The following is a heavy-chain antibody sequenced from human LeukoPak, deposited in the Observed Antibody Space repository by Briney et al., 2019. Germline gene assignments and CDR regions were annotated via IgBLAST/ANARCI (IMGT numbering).Heavy chain of an antibody. Sequence: SETLSLTCTVSGGSISSYYWGWIRQPPGKGLEWIGSIYHSGSTYYNPSLKSRVTISVDTSKNQFSLKLSSVTAADTAVYYCARAREWNYYGSGSYVDYWGQGTLVTVSS. CDR2: IYHSGST. J-gene: IGHJ4*02. CDR1: GGSISSYY. CDR3: ARAREWNYYGSGSYVDY. V-gene: IGHV4-38-2*02. D-gene: IGHD3-10*01.